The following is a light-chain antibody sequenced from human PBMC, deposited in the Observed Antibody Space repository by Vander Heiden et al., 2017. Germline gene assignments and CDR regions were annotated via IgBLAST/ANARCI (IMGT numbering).Light chain of an antibody. CDR3: QQRDSTLIT. J-gene: IGKJ4*01. Sequence: DMQMTQSPSSLSASVGDRVIITCRASQTISDYLNWYQQKPGKAPRLLIYGAYSLQSGVPSRFSGSGSGTHFTLTINMLQAEDSATYYCQQRDSTLITFGGGTKVEIK. CDR2: GAY. CDR1: QTISDY. V-gene: IGKV1-39*01.